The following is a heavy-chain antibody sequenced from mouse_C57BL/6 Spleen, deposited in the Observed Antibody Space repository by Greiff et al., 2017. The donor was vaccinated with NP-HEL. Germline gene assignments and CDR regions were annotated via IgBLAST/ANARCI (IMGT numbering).Heavy chain of an antibody. D-gene: IGHD1-1*01. CDR2: IYPRDGST. V-gene: IGHV1-85*01. J-gene: IGHJ2*01. CDR1: GYTFTSYD. Sequence: VKLMEPGPELVKPGASVKLSCKASGYTFTSYDINWVKQRPGQGLEWIGWIYPRDGSTKYNEKFKGKATLTVVTSSSTAYMELHSLTSEDSAVYFGARSLYGSRGDYFDYWGQGTTLTVSS. CDR3: ARSLYGSRGDYFDY.